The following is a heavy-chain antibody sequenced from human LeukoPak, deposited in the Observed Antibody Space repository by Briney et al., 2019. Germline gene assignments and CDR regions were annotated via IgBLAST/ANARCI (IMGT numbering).Heavy chain of an antibody. D-gene: IGHD3-3*01. J-gene: IGHJ6*02. V-gene: IGHV1-18*01. CDR3: ARGGGDFWSGFYPYYYYGMDV. CDR2: ISAYNGNT. Sequence: ASVKVSCKASGYTFTTYGISWVRQAPGQGLEWMGWISAYNGNTNYAQNLQGRVTMTTDTSTSTVYMELRSLRSDDTAVYYCARGGGDFWSGFYPYYYYGMDVWGQGTTVTVSS. CDR1: GYTFTTYG.